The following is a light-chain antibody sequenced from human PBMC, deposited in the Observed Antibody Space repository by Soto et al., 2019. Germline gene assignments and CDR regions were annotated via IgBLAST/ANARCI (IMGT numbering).Light chain of an antibody. CDR1: SSDVGSYDR. CDR3: SSYTTGSSLV. V-gene: IGLV2-18*02. Sequence: QSALTQPPSVSGSPGQSVTISCTGTSSDVGSYDRVSWYQQAPGTVPKLMIYELTNRPSGVPDRFSWSKSGNTASLTISGLQPEDEADYYCSSYTTGSSLVFGGGTKVTVL. J-gene: IGLJ2*01. CDR2: ELT.